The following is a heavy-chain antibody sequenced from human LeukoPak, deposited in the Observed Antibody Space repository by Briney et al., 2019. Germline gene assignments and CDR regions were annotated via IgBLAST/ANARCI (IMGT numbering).Heavy chain of an antibody. V-gene: IGHV3-48*01. Sequence: PGGSLRLSCAASGFTFSSYSMNWVRQAPGKGLEWVSYISSSSSTIYYADSVKGRFTISRDNAKNSLYLQMNSLRSDDTAVYYCARIPCGGDCWGAFDVWGQGTVVIVSS. CDR2: ISSSSSTI. J-gene: IGHJ3*01. CDR1: GFTFSSYS. D-gene: IGHD2-21*02. CDR3: ARIPCGGDCWGAFDV.